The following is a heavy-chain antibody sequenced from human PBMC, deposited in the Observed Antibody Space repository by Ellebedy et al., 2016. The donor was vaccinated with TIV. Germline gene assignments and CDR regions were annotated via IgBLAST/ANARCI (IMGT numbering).Heavy chain of an antibody. D-gene: IGHD4-17*01. CDR3: ARDTVTTIDY. CDR2: IWHDENNK. V-gene: IGHV3-33*01. CDR1: GFTFSSYG. J-gene: IGHJ4*02. Sequence: GESLKISCAASGFTFSSYGMHWVRQAPGKGLQWVALIWHDENNKYYADSVKGRFTISRDNSKHTVYLQMNSLRAEDTAVYYCARDTVTTIDYWGQGTLVTVSS.